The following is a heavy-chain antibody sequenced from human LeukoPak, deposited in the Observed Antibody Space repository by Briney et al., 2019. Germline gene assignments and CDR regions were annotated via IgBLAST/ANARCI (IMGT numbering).Heavy chain of an antibody. CDR3: AKDSTVTAFDY. Sequence: GRSLRLSCAASGFTFSNYGMHWVRQAPGKGLEGVAVISYDGSNKYYADSVKGRFTISRDNSKNTLYLQMNSLRAEDTAVYYCAKDSTVTAFDYWGQGTLVTVSS. D-gene: IGHD4-17*01. CDR1: GFTFSNYG. V-gene: IGHV3-30*18. CDR2: ISYDGSNK. J-gene: IGHJ4*02.